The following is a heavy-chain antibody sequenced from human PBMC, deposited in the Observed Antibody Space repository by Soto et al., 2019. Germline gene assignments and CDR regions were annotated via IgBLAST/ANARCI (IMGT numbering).Heavy chain of an antibody. CDR1: GGTFSSYA. V-gene: IGHV1-69*13. CDR3: ARWSDCSSTSCSYFATLEHYYYYGMDV. Sequence: GASVKVSCKASGGTFSSYAISWVRQAPGQGLEWMGGIIPIFGTANYAQKFQGRVTITADESTSTAYMELSSLRSEDTAVYYCARWSDCSSTSCSYFATLEHYYYYGMDVWGQGTTVTRLL. CDR2: IIPIFGTA. D-gene: IGHD2-2*01. J-gene: IGHJ6*02.